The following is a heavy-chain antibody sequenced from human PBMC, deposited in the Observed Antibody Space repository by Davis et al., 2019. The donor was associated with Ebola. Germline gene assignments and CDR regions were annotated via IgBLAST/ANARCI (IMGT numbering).Heavy chain of an antibody. J-gene: IGHJ4*02. V-gene: IGHV3-30*04. D-gene: IGHD3-22*01. CDR3: ARDGVYYDKSGFDY. Sequence: GGSLRLSCAASGFTFSSYAMHWVRQAPGKGLEWVAVISYDGSNKYYADSVKGRFTISRDNSENTLYLQMNSLRAEDTAVYYCARDGVYYDKSGFDYWGQGTLVTVSS. CDR2: ISYDGSNK. CDR1: GFTFSSYA.